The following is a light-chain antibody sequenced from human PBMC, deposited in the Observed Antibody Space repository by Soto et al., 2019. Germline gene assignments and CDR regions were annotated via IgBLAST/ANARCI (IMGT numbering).Light chain of an antibody. J-gene: IGKJ3*01. V-gene: IGKV3-20*01. CDR2: GAS. Sequence: EIVXXXXPXXLSLSPGERATLSCRASQSVSSSYLAWYQQRPGQAPRLLIYGASNRATAIPDRFRGSGSGTDFTLTITRLEPEDFAVYYCQHYGSSPPFTFGPGTKVDIK. CDR1: QSVSSSY. CDR3: QHYGSSPPFT.